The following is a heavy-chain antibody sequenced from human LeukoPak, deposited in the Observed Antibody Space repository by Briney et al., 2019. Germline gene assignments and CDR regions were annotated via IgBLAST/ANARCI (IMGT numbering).Heavy chain of an antibody. D-gene: IGHD4-17*01. CDR1: GFTFNSYD. J-gene: IGHJ2*01. Sequence: GGSLRLSCAASGFTFNSYDMHWVRQAPGKGLEWVAVIWYDGSNKNYADSVKGRFTISRDNSKNTLYLQMNSLRAEDTAVYYCARDTRLSLRRHGYFDLWGRGTLVTVSS. CDR2: IWYDGSNK. V-gene: IGHV3-33*01. CDR3: ARDTRLSLRRHGYFDL.